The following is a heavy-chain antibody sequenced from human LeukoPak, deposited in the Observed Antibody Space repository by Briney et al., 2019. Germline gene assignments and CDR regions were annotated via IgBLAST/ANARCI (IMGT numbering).Heavy chain of an antibody. V-gene: IGHV3-21*04. D-gene: IGHD5-24*01. J-gene: IGHJ6*03. Sequence: GGSLRLSCAASGFSFSSSSMNWVRQAPGRGLEWVASISGGSSSIKYADLMKDRYTISRDNAKNSLYLQMNSLRAEDTAVYYCARDLHGYNYYYYYYMDVWGKGTTVTISS. CDR3: ARDLHGYNYYYYYYMDV. CDR2: ISGGSSSI. CDR1: GFSFSSSS.